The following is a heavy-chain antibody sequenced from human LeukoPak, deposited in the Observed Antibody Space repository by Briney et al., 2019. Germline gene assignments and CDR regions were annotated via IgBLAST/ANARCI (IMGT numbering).Heavy chain of an antibody. CDR1: GASTSGSGYY. Sequence: PSETLSLTCAVSGASTSGSGYYLGWIRQPPGKGLEWIGNIYYTGSTYYNASLQSRVTISIDMSKNQFSLRLNSVTAADTAMYYCVKSGGYGLIDYWGQGTLVTVSS. V-gene: IGHV4-39*01. CDR3: VKSGGYGLIDY. CDR2: IYYTGST. J-gene: IGHJ4*02. D-gene: IGHD1-26*01.